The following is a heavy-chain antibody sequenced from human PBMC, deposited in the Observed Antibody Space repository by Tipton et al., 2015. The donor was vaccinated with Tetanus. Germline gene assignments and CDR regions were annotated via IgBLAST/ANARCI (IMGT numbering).Heavy chain of an antibody. D-gene: IGHD2/OR15-2a*01. Sequence: SLRLSCAAPGFTFSSYGMHWVRQAPGKGLEWVAIIWYDGSNKYYADSVKGRFTISRDNSKNTLYLQMNSLRAEDTAVYYCARGPPVRVIGTSGRWFDPWGQGTLVTVSS. V-gene: IGHV3-33*01. J-gene: IGHJ5*02. CDR3: ARGPPVRVIGTSGRWFDP. CDR1: GFTFSSYG. CDR2: IWYDGSNK.